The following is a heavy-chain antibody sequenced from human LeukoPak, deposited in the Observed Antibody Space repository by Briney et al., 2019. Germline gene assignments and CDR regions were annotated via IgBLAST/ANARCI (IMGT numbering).Heavy chain of an antibody. V-gene: IGHV3-21*01. CDR2: ISSSSSYI. CDR3: ARAMSGYDWVFDY. CDR1: GFTFSSYS. D-gene: IGHD5-12*01. Sequence: GGSLRLSCAASGFTFSSYSMNWVRQAPGKGLEWVSSISSSSSYIYYADSVKGRFTISRDNAKNSLYLQMNSLRAEDTAVYYCARAMSGYDWVFDYWGQGTLVTVSS. J-gene: IGHJ4*02.